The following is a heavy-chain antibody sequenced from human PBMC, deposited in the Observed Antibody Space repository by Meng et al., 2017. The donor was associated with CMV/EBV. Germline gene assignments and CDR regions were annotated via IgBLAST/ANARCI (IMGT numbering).Heavy chain of an antibody. CDR1: GGTFSSYA. D-gene: IGHD3-3*01. CDR2: IIPIFGTA. V-gene: IGHV1-69*05. CDR3: ARLLTIFGVVSDAFDI. J-gene: IGHJ3*02. Sequence: SVKVSCKASGGTFSSYAISWVRQAPGQGLEWMGGIIPIFGTANYAQKFQGRVTITTDESTSTAYMELSSLRSEDTAVYYCARLLTIFGVVSDAFDIWGQGTMVTVSS.